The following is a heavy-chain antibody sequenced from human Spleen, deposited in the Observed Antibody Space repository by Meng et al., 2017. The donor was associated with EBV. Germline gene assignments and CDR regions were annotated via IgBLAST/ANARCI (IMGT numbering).Heavy chain of an antibody. Sequence: QGERQGPGPGLGNPCRTLPLPCTVPGGSVSSGSYYWSWIRQPPGKGLEWIGYMHYTGITHYNPSLKSRVTISVDTSKNQFSLKLSSVTAADTAVYYCARLVYVDTTMVTAIDYWGQGTLVTVSS. CDR2: MHYTGIT. V-gene: IGHV4-61*01. J-gene: IGHJ4*02. CDR1: GGSVSSGSYY. CDR3: ARLVYVDTTMVTAIDY. D-gene: IGHD5-18*01.